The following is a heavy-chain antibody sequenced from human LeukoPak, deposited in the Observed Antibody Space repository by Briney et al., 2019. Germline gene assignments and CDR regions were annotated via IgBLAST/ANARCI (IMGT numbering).Heavy chain of an antibody. D-gene: IGHD5-12*01. CDR2: INPNSGGT. V-gene: IGHV1-2*02. Sequence: ASVKVSCKVSGYTFTGYYMHWVRQAPGQGLEWMGWINPNSGGTNYAQKFQGRVTMTRDTSISTAYMELSRLRSDDTAVYYCARVDIVATTVDYWGQGTLVTVSS. J-gene: IGHJ4*02. CDR3: ARVDIVATTVDY. CDR1: GYTFTGYY.